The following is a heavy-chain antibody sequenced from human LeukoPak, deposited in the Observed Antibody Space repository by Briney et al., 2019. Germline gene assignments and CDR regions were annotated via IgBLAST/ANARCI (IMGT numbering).Heavy chain of an antibody. CDR2: INYSGSP. CDR1: GDSISNSRYY. Sequence: SETLSLTCTVSGDSISNSRYYWGWIRQTPGKGLEWIGTINYSGSPYYNPSLKSRVTISVDTSKNQFSLKLSSVTAADTAVYYCARRGSGYYSFDYWGQGTLVTVSS. D-gene: IGHD3-22*01. J-gene: IGHJ4*02. V-gene: IGHV4-39*07. CDR3: ARRGSGYYSFDY.